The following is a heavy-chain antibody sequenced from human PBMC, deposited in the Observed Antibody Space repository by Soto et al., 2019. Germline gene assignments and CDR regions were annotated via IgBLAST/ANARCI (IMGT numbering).Heavy chain of an antibody. CDR3: AKKVNSGPGSQYFDY. Sequence: EVQLFESGGSLVQPGDSLRLSCAASGFTFSSYAMSWVRQAPGKGLEWVSGFRTGGDDGTTYYADSVKGRFTISRDNSKNTLFLQMNSLRAEDTAIYYCAKKVNSGPGSQYFDYWGQGTLVTVSS. J-gene: IGHJ4*02. CDR1: GFTFSSYA. V-gene: IGHV3-23*01. CDR2: FRTGGDDGTT. D-gene: IGHD3-10*01.